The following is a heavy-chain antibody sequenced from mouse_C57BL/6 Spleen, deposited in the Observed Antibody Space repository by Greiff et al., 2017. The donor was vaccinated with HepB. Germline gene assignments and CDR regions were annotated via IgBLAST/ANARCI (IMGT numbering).Heavy chain of an antibody. CDR1: GFTFSDYG. D-gene: IGHD4-1*01. CDR2: ISSGSSTI. J-gene: IGHJ1*03. CDR3: ARRNWEGYFDV. V-gene: IGHV5-17*01. Sequence: EVQLVESGGGLVKPGGSLKLSCAASGFTFSDYGMHWVRQAPEKGLEWVAYISSGSSTIYYVDTVKGRFTISRDNAKNTLFLQMTSLRSEDTAMYYCARRNWEGYFDVWGTGTTVTVSS.